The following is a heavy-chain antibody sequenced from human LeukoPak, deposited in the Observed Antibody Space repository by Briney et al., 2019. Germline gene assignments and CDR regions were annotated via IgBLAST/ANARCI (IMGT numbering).Heavy chain of an antibody. Sequence: SDTLSLTCAVSGGSISSSNWWSWVRQPPGKGLEWIGEISHSGTTNYNPSLKSRVTISVDKSKNEFSLQLGSVTAADTAVYYCAWTGYYYDSSGYLDFDCWGQGTLVTVSS. V-gene: IGHV4-4*02. CDR2: ISHSGTT. J-gene: IGHJ4*02. D-gene: IGHD3-22*01. CDR1: GGSISSSNW. CDR3: AWTGYYYDSSGYLDFDC.